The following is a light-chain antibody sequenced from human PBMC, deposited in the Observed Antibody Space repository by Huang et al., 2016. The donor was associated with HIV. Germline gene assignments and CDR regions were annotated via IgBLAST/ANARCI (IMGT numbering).Light chain of an antibody. J-gene: IGKJ1*01. CDR1: QDMDSY. V-gene: IGKV1-27*01. CDR2: AAS. CDR3: QKYNDVPRT. Sequence: DIQMTQSPSSLSASIGDRITISCRASQDMDSYLAWYQHKPWKVPNLLIYAASTLQSGVPSRFSGSGSGTNFTLTIGSLQPEDVGSYYCQKYNDVPRTFGHGTKVEIK.